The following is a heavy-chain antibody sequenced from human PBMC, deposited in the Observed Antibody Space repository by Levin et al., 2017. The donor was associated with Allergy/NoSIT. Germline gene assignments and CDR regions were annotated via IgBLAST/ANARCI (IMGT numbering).Heavy chain of an antibody. CDR3: AREGITVADAFDI. CDR2: IWYDGSNK. Sequence: GESLKISCAASGFTFSSYGMHWVRQAPGKGLEWVAVIWYDGSNKYYADSVKGRFTISRDNSKNTLYLQMNSLRAEDTAVYYCAREGITVADAFDIWGQGTMVTVSS. V-gene: IGHV3-33*01. J-gene: IGHJ3*02. CDR1: GFTFSSYG. D-gene: IGHD4-23*01.